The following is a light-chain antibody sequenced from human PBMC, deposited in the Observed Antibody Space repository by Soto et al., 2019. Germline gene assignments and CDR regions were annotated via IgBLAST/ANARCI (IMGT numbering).Light chain of an antibody. V-gene: IGKV1-9*01. Sequence: DIQLTQSPSFLSASVGDRVTITCRASQGISSYLAWYQQKPGKAPKLLIYAASTLQSGVPSRFSGSGSGTEFTLTISSLQPEDFANYYCQQLNSYSFRPGTKVDIK. CDR3: QQLNSYS. J-gene: IGKJ3*01. CDR1: QGISSY. CDR2: AAS.